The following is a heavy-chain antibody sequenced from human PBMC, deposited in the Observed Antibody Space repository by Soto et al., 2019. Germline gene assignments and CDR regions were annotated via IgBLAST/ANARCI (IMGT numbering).Heavy chain of an antibody. Sequence: GGSLRLSCAASGFTFSSYSMNWVLQAPGRRVVGVSYISTTSSTKYYADSVKSRFTISRDNAQNSLYLQMTTLRAAATAVYAWARDHTMGGVIRYHYWGKG. CDR1: GFTFSSYS. V-gene: IGHV3-48*01. D-gene: IGHD3-16*02. CDR3: ARDHTMGGVIRYHY. CDR2: ISTTSSTK. J-gene: IGHJ4*02.